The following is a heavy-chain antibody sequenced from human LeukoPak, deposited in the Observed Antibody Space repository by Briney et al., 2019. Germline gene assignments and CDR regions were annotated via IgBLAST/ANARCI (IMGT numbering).Heavy chain of an antibody. Sequence: GGSLRLSCAASGLTFSTNWMHWVRQGPGKGLVWVSRINTDGSITSYADSVKGRFTISRDNAKNTLYLQMNSLRAEDTAVYYCVRGVGTNWGQGTLVTVSS. CDR2: INTDGSIT. CDR1: GLTFSTNW. V-gene: IGHV3-74*01. D-gene: IGHD2-2*01. J-gene: IGHJ4*02. CDR3: VRGVGTN.